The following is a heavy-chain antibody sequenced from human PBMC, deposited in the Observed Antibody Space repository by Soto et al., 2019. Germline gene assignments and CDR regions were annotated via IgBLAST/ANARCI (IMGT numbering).Heavy chain of an antibody. CDR1: GDSMGSGVYY. V-gene: IGHV4-30-4*01. CDR3: SRGSTYYGFLT. Sequence: QVQLQESGPGLVKPSQTLSLTCTVSGDSMGSGVYYWTWIRQPPGKGLEWSGYIYYIGTTFYNPSLESRVNISIDTSKNHFSLRLTSVTAADTAVYYCSRGSTYYGFLTWGQGTLVTVSS. D-gene: IGHD3-10*01. J-gene: IGHJ5*02. CDR2: IYYIGTT.